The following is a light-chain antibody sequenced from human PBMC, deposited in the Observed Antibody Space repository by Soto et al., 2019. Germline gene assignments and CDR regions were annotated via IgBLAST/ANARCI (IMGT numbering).Light chain of an antibody. CDR3: QTWGTGPLV. Sequence: QPVLTQSPSASASLGASVKLTCTLSSGHSSYAIAWHQQQPEKGPRYLMKLNSDGSHSKGDGIPDRFSGSSSGAERYLTISSLQSEDEADYYCQTWGTGPLVFGGGTKLT. CDR1: SGHSSYA. CDR2: LNSDGSH. V-gene: IGLV4-69*01. J-gene: IGLJ2*01.